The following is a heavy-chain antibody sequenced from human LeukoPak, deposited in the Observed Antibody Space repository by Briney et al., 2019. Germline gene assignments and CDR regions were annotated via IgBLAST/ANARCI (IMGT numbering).Heavy chain of an antibody. Sequence: PSETLSLTCTVSGGSISSYYWGWIRQPPGKGLEWIGNIYYSGSTYYNPSPKSRVTISVDTSKNQFSLKLSSVTAADTAVYYCARQGYFYYGMDVWGQGTTVTVSS. CDR3: ARQGYFYYGMDV. V-gene: IGHV4-39*01. CDR2: IYYSGST. CDR1: GGSISSYY. J-gene: IGHJ6*02.